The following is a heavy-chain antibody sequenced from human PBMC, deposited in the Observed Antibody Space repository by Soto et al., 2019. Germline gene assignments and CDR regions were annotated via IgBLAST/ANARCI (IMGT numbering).Heavy chain of an antibody. CDR3: ARDGYDFWSGYYPDKYYYYGMDV. V-gene: IGHV1-2*04. CDR1: GYTFTGYY. Sequence: ASVKVSCKASGYTFTGYYMHWVRQAPGQGLEWMGWINPNSGGTNYAQKFQGWVTMTRETSISTAYMELSRLRSDDTAVYYCARDGYDFWSGYYPDKYYYYGMDVWGQGTTVTVSS. CDR2: INPNSGGT. D-gene: IGHD3-3*01. J-gene: IGHJ6*02.